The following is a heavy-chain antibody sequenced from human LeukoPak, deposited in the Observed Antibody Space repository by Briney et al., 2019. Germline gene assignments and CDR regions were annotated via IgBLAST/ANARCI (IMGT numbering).Heavy chain of an antibody. CDR2: IIPIFGTA. Sequence: SVKVSCKASGGTFSSYAISWVRQAPGQGLEWMGGIIPIFGTANYAQKFQGRVTITADESTSTAYMELSSLRAEDTAVYYCARDRRQWLVETIVDYWGQGTLVTVSS. V-gene: IGHV1-69*13. J-gene: IGHJ4*02. D-gene: IGHD6-19*01. CDR3: ARDRRQWLVETIVDY. CDR1: GGTFSSYA.